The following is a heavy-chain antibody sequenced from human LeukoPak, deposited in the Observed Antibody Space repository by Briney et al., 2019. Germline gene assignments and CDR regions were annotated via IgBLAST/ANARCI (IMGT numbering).Heavy chain of an antibody. Sequence: PLETLSLTCTVSGGSISNYYWSWVRQPPGKGLEWIGYIHYSVSTNYNPSLKSRVTMSVDTSKNQFSLKLSSVTAADTAVYYCARGEWELQRWGQGTLVTVSS. CDR2: IHYSVST. V-gene: IGHV4-59*12. CDR1: GGSISNYY. J-gene: IGHJ4*02. D-gene: IGHD1-26*01. CDR3: ARGEWELQR.